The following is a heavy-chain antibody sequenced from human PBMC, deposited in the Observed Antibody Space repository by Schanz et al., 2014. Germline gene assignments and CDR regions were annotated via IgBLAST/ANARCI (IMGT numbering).Heavy chain of an antibody. CDR3: AKDAENTAMITDYFDY. V-gene: IGHV3-23*04. CDR2: ISGSGGNT. Sequence: EVQLVESGGGLVQPGGSLRLSCASSGFSFTTYAMSWVRQAPGKGLEWVSIISGSGGNTYYADAVRGRFTISRDNSKTTVYLQMNSLRAEDTAVYYCAKDAENTAMITDYFDYWGQGTLVTVSP. CDR1: GFSFTTYA. J-gene: IGHJ4*02. D-gene: IGHD5-18*01.